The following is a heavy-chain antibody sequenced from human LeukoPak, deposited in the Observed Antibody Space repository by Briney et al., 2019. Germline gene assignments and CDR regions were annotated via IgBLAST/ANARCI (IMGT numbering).Heavy chain of an antibody. J-gene: IGHJ4*02. CDR3: ARGGYCSGGSCYFHFDY. V-gene: IGHV1-69*05. D-gene: IGHD2-15*01. CDR2: IIRIFGTA. Sequence: GASVKVSCKASGGTFSSYAISWVRQAPGQGLEWMGRIIRIFGTASYAQKVQGRVTITTDESTNTAYMELSSLRAEDTAVYYCARGGYCSGGSCYFHFDYWGQGTLVTVSS. CDR1: GGTFSSYA.